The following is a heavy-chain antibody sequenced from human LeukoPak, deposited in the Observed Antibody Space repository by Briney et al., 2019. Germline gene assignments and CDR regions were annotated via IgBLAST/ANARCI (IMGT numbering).Heavy chain of an antibody. D-gene: IGHD3-10*01. CDR1: GYTFTSYG. Sequence: ASVKVSCKASGYTFTSYGISWVRQAPGQGLEWMGWISAYNGNTNYAQKLQGRVTMTTDTSTSTAYMELRSLRSEDTAVYYCARAYYYGSGYYYYYMDVWGKGTTVTISS. CDR3: ARAYYYGSGYYYYYMDV. V-gene: IGHV1-18*01. J-gene: IGHJ6*03. CDR2: ISAYNGNT.